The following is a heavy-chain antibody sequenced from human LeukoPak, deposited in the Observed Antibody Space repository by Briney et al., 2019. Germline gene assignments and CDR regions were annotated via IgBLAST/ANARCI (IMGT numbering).Heavy chain of an antibody. CDR1: GFTFSSYA. CDR2: ISSNGGST. J-gene: IGHJ4*02. D-gene: IGHD3-22*01. Sequence: GGTLRLSCSASGFTFSSYAMHWVRQAPGKGLEYVSAISSNGGSTYYADSVKGRFTISRDNSKNTLYLQMNSLRAEDTAVYYCAKTKPGDYYDSSGYYFNYWGQGTLVTVSS. CDR3: AKTKPGDYYDSSGYYFNY. V-gene: IGHV3-64*04.